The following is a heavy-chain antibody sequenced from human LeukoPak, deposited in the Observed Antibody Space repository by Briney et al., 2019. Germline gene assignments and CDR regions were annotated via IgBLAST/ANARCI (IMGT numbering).Heavy chain of an antibody. CDR2: ISAYNGNT. V-gene: IGHV1-18*01. CDR1: GYTFTSYG. CDR3: ARVDGSPDY. D-gene: IGHD2-15*01. J-gene: IGHJ4*02. Sequence: ASVKVSCKASGYTFTSYGISWVRQAPGQGLEWMGWISAYNGNTNYAQKFQGRVTITRNTSISTVYMELRSLRSEDTAVYYCARVDGSPDYWGQGTLVTVSS.